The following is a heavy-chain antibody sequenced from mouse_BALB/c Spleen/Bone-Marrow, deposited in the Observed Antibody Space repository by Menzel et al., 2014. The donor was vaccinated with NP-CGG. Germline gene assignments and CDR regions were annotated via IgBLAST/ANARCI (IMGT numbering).Heavy chain of an antibody. CDR1: GFNTKDYY. CDR2: IDPENGNT. J-gene: IGHJ2*01. V-gene: IGHV14-1*02. Sequence: EVNVVESGAELVRPGALVKLSCKASGFNTKDYYMHWVKRRPEQGLEWIGWIDPENGNTIYDPKFQGKASITADTSSNTPYLQLSSLTSEDTAVYYCARWGNYYFDYWGQGTTLTVSS. CDR3: ARWGNYYFDY.